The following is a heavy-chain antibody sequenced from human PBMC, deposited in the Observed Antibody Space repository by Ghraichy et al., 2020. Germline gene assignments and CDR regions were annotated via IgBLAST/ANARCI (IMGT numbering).Heavy chain of an antibody. V-gene: IGHV3-30*02. Sequence: GGSLRLSCAASGFTFSSYGMHWVRQAPGKGLEWVAFIRYDGSNKYYADSVKGRFTISRDDFKNTLYLQMNSLRAEDTAVYYCAKDGRRQFSSGWSNYYFDYWGQGTLVTVSS. D-gene: IGHD6-19*01. CDR2: IRYDGSNK. J-gene: IGHJ4*02. CDR1: GFTFSSYG. CDR3: AKDGRRQFSSGWSNYYFDY.